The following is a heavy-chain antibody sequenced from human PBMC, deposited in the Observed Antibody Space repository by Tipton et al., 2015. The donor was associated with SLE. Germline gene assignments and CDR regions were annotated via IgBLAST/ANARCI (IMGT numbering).Heavy chain of an antibody. J-gene: IGHJ3*02. D-gene: IGHD6-13*01. CDR3: ARESDYSSSWYGGVDAFDI. V-gene: IGHV3-21*01. Sequence: SLRLSCAASGFTFSSYSMNWVRQAPGKGLEWVSSISSSSSYIYYADSVKGRFTISRDNAKNSLCLQMNSLRAEDTAVYYCARESDYSSSWYGGVDAFDIWGQGTMVTVSS. CDR2: ISSSSSYI. CDR1: GFTFSSYS.